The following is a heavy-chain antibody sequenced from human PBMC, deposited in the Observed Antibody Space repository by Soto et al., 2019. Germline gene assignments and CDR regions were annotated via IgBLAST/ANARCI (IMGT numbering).Heavy chain of an antibody. CDR1: GGTFGSDA. V-gene: IGHV1-69*06. J-gene: IGHJ5*02. D-gene: IGHD3-22*01. CDR3: ASDFTDRGYYTHLLDP. Sequence: ASVKGSCKASGGTFGSDAITWVRQAPGQGLEWVGRIIPIFGTTNYAQNLQGRVTISADKSTLTSYMELHSLTSDDTALYYCASDFTDRGYYTHLLDPRGQGTQVTVSS. CDR2: IIPIFGTT.